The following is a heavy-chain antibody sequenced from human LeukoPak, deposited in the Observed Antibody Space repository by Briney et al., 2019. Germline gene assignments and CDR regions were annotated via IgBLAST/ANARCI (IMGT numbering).Heavy chain of an antibody. CDR3: ARDSSEGLDY. D-gene: IGHD6-19*01. CDR2: ISSSSSYI. Sequence: GGSLRLSCAASGFTFDSFEMNWVRQAPGKGLEWVSSISSSSSYIYYADSVKGRFTISRDNAKNSLYLQMNSLRAEDTAVYYCARDSSEGLDYWGQGTLVTVSS. J-gene: IGHJ4*02. CDR1: GFTFDSFE. V-gene: IGHV3-21*01.